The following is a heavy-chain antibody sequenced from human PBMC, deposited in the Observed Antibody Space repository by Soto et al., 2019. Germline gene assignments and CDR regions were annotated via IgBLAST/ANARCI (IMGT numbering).Heavy chain of an antibody. D-gene: IGHD1-26*01. V-gene: IGHV3-23*01. CDR3: AKAAYSGSYYPRLNFDY. CDR1: GFIFSSYS. Sequence: PGGSLRLSCAASGFIFSSYSMNWVRQDPGKGLEWVSAISGSGGSTYYADSVKGRFTISRDNSKNTLYLQMNSLRAEDTAVYYCAKAAYSGSYYPRLNFDYWGQGTLVTVSS. J-gene: IGHJ4*02. CDR2: ISGSGGST.